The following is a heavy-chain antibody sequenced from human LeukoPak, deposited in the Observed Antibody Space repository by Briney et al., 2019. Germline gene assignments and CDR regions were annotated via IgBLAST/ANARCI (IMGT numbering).Heavy chain of an antibody. CDR3: ARDSRRAAAADAADAFDI. CDR2: INHSGST. CDR1: GGSFSGYY. J-gene: IGHJ3*02. Sequence: PSETLSLTCAVYGGSFSGYYWSWIRQPPGKGLEWIGEINHSGSTNYNPSLKSRVTISVDTSKNQFSLKLSSVTAADTAVYYCARDSRRAAAADAADAFDIWGQGTMVTVSS. V-gene: IGHV4-34*01. D-gene: IGHD6-13*01.